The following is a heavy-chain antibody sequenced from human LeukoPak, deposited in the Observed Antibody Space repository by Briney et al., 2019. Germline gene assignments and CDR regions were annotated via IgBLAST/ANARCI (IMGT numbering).Heavy chain of an antibody. D-gene: IGHD6-6*01. CDR1: GFTFSNAW. CDR3: TTLLSSIAARRADY. J-gene: IGHJ4*02. Sequence: GSLRLSCAASGFTFSNAWMSWVRQAPGKGLEWVGRIKSKTDGGTTDYAAPVKGRFTISRDDSKNTLYLQMNSLKTEDTAVYYCTTLLSSIAARRADYWGQGTLVTVSS. CDR2: IKSKTDGGTT. V-gene: IGHV3-15*01.